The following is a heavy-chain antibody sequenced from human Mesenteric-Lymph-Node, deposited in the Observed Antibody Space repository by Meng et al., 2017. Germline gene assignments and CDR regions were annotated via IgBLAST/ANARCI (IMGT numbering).Heavy chain of an antibody. D-gene: IGHD5-18*01. J-gene: IGHJ4*02. CDR3: ARVGYSYGPDPGYFDY. CDR2: ISSSGSTI. V-gene: IGHV3-11*04. CDR1: GFTFSDYY. Sequence: GESLKISCAASGFTFSDYYMSWIRQAPGKGLEWVSYISSSGSTIYYADSVKGRFTISRDNAKNSLYLQMNSLRAEDTAVYYCARVGYSYGPDPGYFDYWGQGTLVTVSS.